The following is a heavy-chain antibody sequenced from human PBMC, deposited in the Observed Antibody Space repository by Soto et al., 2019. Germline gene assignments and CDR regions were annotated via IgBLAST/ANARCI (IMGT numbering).Heavy chain of an antibody. J-gene: IGHJ6*02. CDR3: ARPTDYHYGMQV. CDR1: GYNFHTYW. D-gene: IGHD4-17*01. V-gene: IGHV5-51*01. CDR2: IYPHDSDT. Sequence: XESLNISCKGSGYNFHTYWIAWVRQMPGKGLEWMGFIYPHDSDTRYSPSFRGQVTISADKSINTAYLQWTSLKASDTAIYFCARPTDYHYGMQVWGQGTTVTVSS.